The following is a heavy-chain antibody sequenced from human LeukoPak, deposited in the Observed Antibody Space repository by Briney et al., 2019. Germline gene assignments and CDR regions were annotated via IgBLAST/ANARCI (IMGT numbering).Heavy chain of an antibody. J-gene: IGHJ4*02. V-gene: IGHV3-48*04. Sequence: PGGSLRLSCVASGFTFSQYSMNWVRQAPGKGLEWLAYISGRTSTIHYADSVRGRFTISRDNAKKSLYLEMNSLRSEDTGVYYCARLVGASTLIDYWGQGTLVTVSS. D-gene: IGHD1-26*01. CDR3: ARLVGASTLIDY. CDR1: GFTFSQYS. CDR2: ISGRTSTI.